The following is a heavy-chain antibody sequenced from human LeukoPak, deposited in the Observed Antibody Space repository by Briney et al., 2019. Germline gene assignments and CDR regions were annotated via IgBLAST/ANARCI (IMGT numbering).Heavy chain of an antibody. CDR2: IYSGGST. Sequence: GGSLRLPCAASGFTVSSNYMSWVRQAPGKGLEWVSVIYSGGSTYYADSVKGRFTISRDNSKNTLNLQMNSLRAEDTAVYYCARGFGGDGYNYGDAFDIWGQGTMVTVSS. V-gene: IGHV3-53*01. D-gene: IGHD5-24*01. J-gene: IGHJ3*02. CDR3: ARGFGGDGYNYGDAFDI. CDR1: GFTVSSNY.